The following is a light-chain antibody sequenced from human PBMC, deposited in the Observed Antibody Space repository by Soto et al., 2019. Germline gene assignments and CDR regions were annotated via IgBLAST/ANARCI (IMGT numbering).Light chain of an antibody. Sequence: DIQMTQSPSSLSASVGDRVTITCRASQDIRNHLGWYQQKPGKVPKRLIYAASSLHTGVPSRFSGSGSGTEFTLTISSLQPEDFAPYYCLQHDTYPWTFGQGTKVEIK. V-gene: IGKV1-17*01. CDR1: QDIRNH. CDR3: LQHDTYPWT. J-gene: IGKJ1*01. CDR2: AAS.